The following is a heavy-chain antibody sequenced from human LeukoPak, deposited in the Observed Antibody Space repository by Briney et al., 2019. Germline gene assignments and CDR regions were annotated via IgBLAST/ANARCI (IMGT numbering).Heavy chain of an antibody. CDR2: INPNSGGT. J-gene: IGHJ3*02. Sequence: ASVKVSCKASGYTFTGYYMHWVRQAPGQGLEWMGWINPNSGGTNYAQKFQGRVTMTRDTSISTAYVELSRLRSDDTAVYYCANPNTRSSDAFDIWGQGTMVTVSS. CDR1: GYTFTGYY. V-gene: IGHV1-2*02. CDR3: ANPNTRSSDAFDI.